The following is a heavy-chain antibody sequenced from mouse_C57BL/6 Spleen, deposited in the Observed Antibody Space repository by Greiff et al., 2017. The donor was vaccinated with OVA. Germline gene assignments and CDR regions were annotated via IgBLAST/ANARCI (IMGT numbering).Heavy chain of an antibody. CDR1: GYTFTSYW. J-gene: IGHJ4*01. Sequence: QVQLQQPGAELVRPGTSVKLSCKASGYTFTSYWMHWVKQRPGQGLEWIGVIDPSDSYTNYNQKFKGKATLTVDTSSSTAYMQLSSLTSEDSAVDYCARRSSGYAMDYWGQGTSVTVAS. D-gene: IGHD3-2*02. CDR3: ARRSSGYAMDY. V-gene: IGHV1-59*01. CDR2: IDPSDSYT.